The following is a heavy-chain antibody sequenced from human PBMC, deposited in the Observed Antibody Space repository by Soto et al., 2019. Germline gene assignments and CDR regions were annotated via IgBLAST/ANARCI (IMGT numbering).Heavy chain of an antibody. D-gene: IGHD2-2*01. J-gene: IGHJ4*02. Sequence: QVQLVQSGAEVKKPGSSVKVSCKASGGTFSSYAISWVRQAPGQGLEWMGGIIPIFGTANYAQKFQGRVTITAAESTSTAYMELRRLRSEDTAVYYCARTSAQYGAYGAFDYWGQGTLVTVSS. V-gene: IGHV1-69*01. CDR1: GGTFSSYA. CDR2: IIPIFGTA. CDR3: ARTSAQYGAYGAFDY.